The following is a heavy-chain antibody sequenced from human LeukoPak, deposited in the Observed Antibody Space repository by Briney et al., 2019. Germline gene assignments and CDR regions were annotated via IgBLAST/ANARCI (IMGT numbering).Heavy chain of an antibody. Sequence: SETLSLTCTDSGGSISSYYWSWIRQPPGKGLEWIGYIYYSGSTNYNPSLKSRVTISVDTSKNQFSLKLSSVTAADTAVFYCARRTCSGGSCYLDYWGQGTLVTVSS. CDR1: GGSISSYY. CDR3: ARRTCSGGSCYLDY. V-gene: IGHV4-59*08. J-gene: IGHJ4*02. CDR2: IYYSGST. D-gene: IGHD2-15*01.